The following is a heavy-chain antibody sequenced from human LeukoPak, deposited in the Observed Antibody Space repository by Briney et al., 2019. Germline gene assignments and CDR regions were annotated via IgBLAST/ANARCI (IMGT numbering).Heavy chain of an antibody. CDR2: VYYSGTT. V-gene: IGHV4-61*01. CDR3: ARDETKPAAGLEY. CDR1: GASVSSGSYY. J-gene: IGHJ4*02. D-gene: IGHD6-13*01. Sequence: PSETLSLTCTVSGASVSSGSYYWTWIRQPPGKGLEWIRYVYYSGTTNYNPSLKSRVTISIDLSKNQFSLKLSSVTAADTAIYYCARDETKPAAGLEYWGQGALVTVSS.